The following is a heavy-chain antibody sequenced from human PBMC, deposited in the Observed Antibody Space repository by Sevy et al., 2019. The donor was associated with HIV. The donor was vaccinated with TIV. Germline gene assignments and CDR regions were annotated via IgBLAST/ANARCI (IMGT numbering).Heavy chain of an antibody. CDR1: GFTFSTYA. J-gene: IGHJ4*02. CDR3: AKYCGRAGCCYDSTH. D-gene: IGHD2-21*01. V-gene: IGHV3-23*01. CDR2: ISAGGSNT. Sequence: GGSLRLSCAASGFTFSTYAMGWVRQVSGKGLKWVSVISAGGSNTHYADSVNGRFTISRDNSQNTLYLQLNSLRAEDTAIYYCAKYCGRAGCCYDSTHRGQGTLVTVSS.